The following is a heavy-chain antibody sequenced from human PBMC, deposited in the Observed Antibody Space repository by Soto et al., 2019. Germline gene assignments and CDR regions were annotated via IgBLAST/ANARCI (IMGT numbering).Heavy chain of an antibody. Sequence: GGSLRLSCAASGFTFSSYAMSWVRQAPGKGLEWVSAISGSGGSTYYADSVKGRFTISRDNSKNTLYLQMNSLRAEDTAVYYGANDSDSSGYYGYYYGMDVWGQGTTVTVSS. CDR2: ISGSGGST. V-gene: IGHV3-23*01. D-gene: IGHD3-22*01. CDR3: ANDSDSSGYYGYYYGMDV. CDR1: GFTFSSYA. J-gene: IGHJ6*02.